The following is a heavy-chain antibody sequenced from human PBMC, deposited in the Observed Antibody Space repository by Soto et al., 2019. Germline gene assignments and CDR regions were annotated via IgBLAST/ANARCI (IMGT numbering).Heavy chain of an antibody. CDR3: TTEPRYTDASNI. D-gene: IGHD1-26*01. CDR1: GVTFTNAW. J-gene: IGHJ3*02. V-gene: IGHV3-15*01. Sequence: EVQLVESGGGLVKPGGSLRVSCAASGVTFTNAWFNWVRQAPGKGLEWVGRIKSKGEGETTDYAAPVKGRFGISRDDSKKTVYLQMSSLKFEDTAVYYCTTEPRYTDASNIWGQGTMVTVSS. CDR2: IKSKGEGETT.